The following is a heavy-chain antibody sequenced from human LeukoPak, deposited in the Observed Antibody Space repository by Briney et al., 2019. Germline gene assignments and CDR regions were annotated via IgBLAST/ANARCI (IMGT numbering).Heavy chain of an antibody. J-gene: IGHJ4*02. CDR3: ASHWGGY. CDR1: GFTVSSNY. Sequence: GGSLRLSCAASGFTVSSNYMSWVRQAPGKGLEWVSIIYDSGTTHYADSVRGRFTISRDNLKNTLYLQMNSLRAEDTAVYYCASHWGGYWGQGTLVTVSS. V-gene: IGHV3-53*01. CDR2: IYDSGTT. D-gene: IGHD3-16*01.